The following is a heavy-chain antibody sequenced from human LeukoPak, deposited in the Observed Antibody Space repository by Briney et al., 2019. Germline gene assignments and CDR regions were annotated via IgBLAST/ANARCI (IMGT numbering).Heavy chain of an antibody. CDR1: GGTFSSYA. CDR3: ARDQWEMARISGAFDI. J-gene: IGHJ3*02. CDR2: IIPIFGTA. V-gene: IGHV1-69*01. Sequence: SVTVSCKASGGTFSSYAISWVRQAPGQGLEWMGGIIPIFGTANYAQKFQGRVTITADESTSTAYMGLSSLRSEDTAVYYCARDQWEMARISGAFDIWGQGTMVTVSS. D-gene: IGHD5-24*01.